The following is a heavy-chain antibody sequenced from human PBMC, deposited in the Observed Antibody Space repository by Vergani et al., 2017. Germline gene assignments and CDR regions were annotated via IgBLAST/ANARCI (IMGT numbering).Heavy chain of an antibody. V-gene: IGHV4-59*01. CDR1: GGSISNYY. D-gene: IGHD6-13*01. CDR3: ARLQFGAAAPDY. Sequence: QVQLQESGPGLVKPSETLFLTCTVSGGSISNYYWSWIRQPPGKGLEWIGYMYYSGRTNYNPSLKSRVTMLVDTSKNQFSLKLTSVTAADTAVYYCARLQFGAAAPDYWGQGTLVIVSS. CDR2: MYYSGRT. J-gene: IGHJ4*02.